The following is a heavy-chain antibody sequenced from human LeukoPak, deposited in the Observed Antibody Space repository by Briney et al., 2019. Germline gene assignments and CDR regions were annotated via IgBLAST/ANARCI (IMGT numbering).Heavy chain of an antibody. CDR1: GGSISSYY. Sequence: PSETLSLTCTVSGGSISSYYWSWIRQPPRKGLEWVGSIYYSGSTNYNPSLKSRVTISVDKSKNQCSLKLSSVTAADTAVYYCARSPIVVVPAAITDWGQGTMVTVSS. CDR3: ARSPIVVVPAAITD. V-gene: IGHV4-59*12. CDR2: IYYSGST. D-gene: IGHD2-2*01. J-gene: IGHJ3*01.